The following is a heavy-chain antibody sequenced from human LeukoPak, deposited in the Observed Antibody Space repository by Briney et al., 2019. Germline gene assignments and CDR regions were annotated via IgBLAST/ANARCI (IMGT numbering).Heavy chain of an antibody. CDR2: IYYSGST. D-gene: IGHD3-10*01. CDR3: ARVNYYGSGSPPWFDP. Sequence: PSETLSLTCTVSGGSISSSSYYWGWIRQPPGKGLEWIGTIYYSGSTYYNPSLKSRVTISVDRSKNQFSLKLSSVTAADTAVYYCARVNYYGSGSPPWFDPWGQGTLVTVSS. CDR1: GGSISSSSYY. V-gene: IGHV4-39*07. J-gene: IGHJ5*02.